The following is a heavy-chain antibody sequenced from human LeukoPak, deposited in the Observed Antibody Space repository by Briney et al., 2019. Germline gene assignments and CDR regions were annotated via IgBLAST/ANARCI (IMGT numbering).Heavy chain of an antibody. CDR2: IRYDGSNK. D-gene: IGHD2-15*01. J-gene: IGHJ4*02. Sequence: PGGSLRLSCAASGFTFSDYCMSWIRQAPGKGLEWVAFIRYDGSNKYYADSVKGRFTISRDNSKNTLYLQMNSLRAEDTAVYYCAKDFEGEVVEDEKVSPIDYWGQGTLVTVSS. CDR3: AKDFEGEVVEDEKVSPIDY. CDR1: GFTFSDYC. V-gene: IGHV3-30*02.